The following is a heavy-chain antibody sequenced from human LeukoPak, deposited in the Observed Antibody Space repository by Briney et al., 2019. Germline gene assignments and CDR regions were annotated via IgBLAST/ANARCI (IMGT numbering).Heavy chain of an antibody. CDR1: GFTFSSYS. CDR3: AELGITMIGGV. CDR2: ISSSSSTI. D-gene: IGHD3-10*02. Sequence: GGSLRLSCAASGFTFSSYSMNWVRQAPGKGLEWVSYISSSSSTIYYADSVKGRFTIPRDNAKNSLYLQMNSLRAEDTAVYYCAELGITMIGGVWGKGTTVTISS. V-gene: IGHV3-48*01. J-gene: IGHJ6*04.